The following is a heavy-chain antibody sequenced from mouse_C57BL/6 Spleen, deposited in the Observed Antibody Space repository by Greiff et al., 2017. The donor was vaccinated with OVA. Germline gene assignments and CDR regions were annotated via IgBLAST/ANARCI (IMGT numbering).Heavy chain of an antibody. CDR3: ARRWDWYCDV. Sequence: EVQLKQSGPERGKKGAAGKRCCKASGYSFTGYYMNWVKQSPEKSLEWIGEINPSTGGTTYNQKFKAKATLTVDKSSSTAYMQLKSLTSEDSAVYYCARRWDWYCDVWGTGTTVTVSS. J-gene: IGHJ1*03. CDR1: GYSFTGYY. CDR2: INPSTGGT. D-gene: IGHD1-1*02. V-gene: IGHV1-42*01.